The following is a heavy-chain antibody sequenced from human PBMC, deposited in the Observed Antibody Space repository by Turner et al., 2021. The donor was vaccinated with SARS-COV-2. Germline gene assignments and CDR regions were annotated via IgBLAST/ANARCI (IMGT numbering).Heavy chain of an antibody. J-gene: IGHJ4*02. D-gene: IGHD6-13*01. CDR3: AGGGAAAFSWEVYFDY. Sequence: QVQLVQSGAEVKKPGSSVKVSCEASGGTFSNYTINWVRQAPGQGLEWMGESIPSLSIANYAQKFQGKVKITADKSTSTAYMELSSLRSEDTAVYYCAGGGAAAFSWEVYFDYWGQGTLVTVSS. V-gene: IGHV1-69*02. CDR2: SIPSLSIA. CDR1: GGTFSNYT.